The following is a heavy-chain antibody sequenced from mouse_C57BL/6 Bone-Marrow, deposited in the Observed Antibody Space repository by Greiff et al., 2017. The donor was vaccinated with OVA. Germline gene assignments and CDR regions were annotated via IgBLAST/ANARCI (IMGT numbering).Heavy chain of an antibody. Sequence: EVQLQQSGPELVKPGASVKISCKASGYTFTDYYMNWVKQSHGKSLEWIGDINPNNGGTSYNQKFKGKATLTVDKSSSTAYMERRSLTAEDSAVYYCARAAYFDYWGQGTTLTVSS. CDR2: INPNNGGT. CDR1: GYTFTDYY. V-gene: IGHV1-26*01. CDR3: ARAAYFDY. J-gene: IGHJ2*01.